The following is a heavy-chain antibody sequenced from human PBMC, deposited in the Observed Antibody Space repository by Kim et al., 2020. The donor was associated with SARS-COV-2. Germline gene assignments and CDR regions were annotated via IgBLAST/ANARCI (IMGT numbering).Heavy chain of an antibody. CDR2: SI. Sequence: SIGYADSMKGRFTISRDNAKNYRYLQMNSRRAEDTALYYCAKDIGWGADYWGQRTLVTVSS. V-gene: IGHV3-9*01. J-gene: IGHJ4*02. D-gene: IGHD3-16*01. CDR3: AKDIGWGADY.